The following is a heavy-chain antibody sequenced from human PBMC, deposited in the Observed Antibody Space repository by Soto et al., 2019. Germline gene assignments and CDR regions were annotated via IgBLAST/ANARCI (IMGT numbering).Heavy chain of an antibody. V-gene: IGHV3-15*01. CDR3: TTDEWSYGPFDY. CDR1: GFTFSNAW. D-gene: IGHD5-18*01. CDR2: IKSKTDGGTT. Sequence: PGGSLRLSCAASGFTFSNAWMSWVRQAPGKGLEWVGRIKSKTDGGTTDYAAPVKGRFTISRDDSKNTLYLQMNSLKTEDTAVYYCTTDEWSYGPFDYWGQGTLVTVSS. J-gene: IGHJ4*02.